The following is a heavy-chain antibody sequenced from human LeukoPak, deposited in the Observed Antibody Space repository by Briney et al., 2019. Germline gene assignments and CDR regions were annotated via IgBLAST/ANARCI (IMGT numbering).Heavy chain of an antibody. J-gene: IGHJ4*02. CDR1: GYTFTSNY. CDR3: ARDLKMGYSSGRYSWGTGSSNDY. D-gene: IGHD6-19*01. CDR2: ISPSGGST. V-gene: IGHV1-46*01. Sequence: ASVKVSCKAFGYTFTSNYMHWVRQAPGQGPEWMGVISPSGGSTTYAQKFQGRVTLTRDMSTSTDYLELSSLRSDDTAVYYCARDLKMGYSSGRYSWGTGSSNDYWGQGTLVTVSS.